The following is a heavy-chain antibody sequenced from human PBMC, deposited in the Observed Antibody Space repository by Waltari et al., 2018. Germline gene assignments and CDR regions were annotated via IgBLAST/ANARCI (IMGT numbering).Heavy chain of an antibody. V-gene: IGHV4-61*09. CDR1: GGSISSGSSY. CDR2: IYTSGST. D-gene: IGHD2-15*01. J-gene: IGHJ5*02. CDR3: ALQSDIVVEGGWFDP. Sequence: QVQLQESGPGLVKPSQTLSLTCTVPGGSISSGSSYWSWLRQPAGQGLEWIGYIYTSGSTNYNPSLKSRVTISVDTSKNQFSLKLSSVTAADTAVYYCALQSDIVVEGGWFDPWGQGTLVTVSS.